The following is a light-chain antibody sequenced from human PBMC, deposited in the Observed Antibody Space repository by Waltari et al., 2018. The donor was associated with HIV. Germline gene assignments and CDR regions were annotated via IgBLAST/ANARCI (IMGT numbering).Light chain of an antibody. CDR1: SSDVGGYNS. J-gene: IGLJ3*02. Sequence: QSALTQPPSASGSPGQSVTISCTGTSSDVGGYNSVPWYQQHPGKAPKLMIYEVSSRPSGVPDRFSGSKSGNTASLTVSGLQAEDEADYYCNSYAGSNNWVFGGGTKLTVL. CDR3: NSYAGSNNWV. CDR2: EVS. V-gene: IGLV2-8*01.